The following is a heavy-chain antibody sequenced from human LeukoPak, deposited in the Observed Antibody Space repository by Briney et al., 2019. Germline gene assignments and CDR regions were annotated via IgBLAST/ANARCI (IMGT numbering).Heavy chain of an antibody. CDR3: ARLNYYASSGYDAFDT. CDR1: GYTFTSYD. CDR2: MDGSSGKT. Sequence: ASVKVSCKTSGYTFTSYDINCVRQATGQGLEWMGGMDGSSGKTAYAQKFLGRVTITRNTSISTAYMELSSLTSEDTAVYYCARLNYYASSGYDAFDTWGQGTMVTVSS. V-gene: IGHV1-8*01. D-gene: IGHD3-22*01. J-gene: IGHJ3*02.